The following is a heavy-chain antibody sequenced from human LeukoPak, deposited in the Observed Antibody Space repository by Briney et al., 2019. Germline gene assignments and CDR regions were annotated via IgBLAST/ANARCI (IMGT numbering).Heavy chain of an antibody. CDR1: GGSISSSSYF. J-gene: IGHJ4*02. V-gene: IGHV4-39*01. CDR2: FYYGVST. CDR3: ARHRYSMNYYFDY. Sequence: PSETLSLTCTVSGGSISSSSYFWGWIRQPPGKGLEWIGSFYYGVSTYYNPSLRSRVTMSVDTSKNQFSLKLSSVTAADTAVYYCARHRYSMNYYFDYWGQGTLVTVSS. D-gene: IGHD2/OR15-2a*01.